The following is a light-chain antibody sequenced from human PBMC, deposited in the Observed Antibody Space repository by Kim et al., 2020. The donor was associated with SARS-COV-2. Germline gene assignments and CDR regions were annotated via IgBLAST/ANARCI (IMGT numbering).Light chain of an antibody. J-gene: IGKJ2*01. CDR1: QSISSY. Sequence: SVGARVTITCRASQSISSYLNWYQQKPGKAPKLLIYAASSLQSGVPSRFSGSGSGTDFTLTISSLQPEDFATYYCQQSYSTPPTYTFGQGTKLEI. V-gene: IGKV1-39*01. CDR3: QQSYSTPPTYT. CDR2: AAS.